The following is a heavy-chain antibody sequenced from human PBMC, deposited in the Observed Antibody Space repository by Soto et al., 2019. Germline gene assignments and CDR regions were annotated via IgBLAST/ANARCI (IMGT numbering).Heavy chain of an antibody. CDR3: GRGPSPRAPAGGTPDYYAMDV. J-gene: IGHJ6*02. CDR1: GYDFTAYD. Sequence: ASVKVSCKASGYDFTAYDINWVRQASGQGLEWMGWMNPINGATGSARRFQGRVAMTRNTATATAYLELTSLRSDDSAVYFCGRGPSPRAPAGGTPDYYAMDVWGEVTTVTVSS. CDR2: MNPINGAT. V-gene: IGHV1-8*02. D-gene: IGHD2-2*01.